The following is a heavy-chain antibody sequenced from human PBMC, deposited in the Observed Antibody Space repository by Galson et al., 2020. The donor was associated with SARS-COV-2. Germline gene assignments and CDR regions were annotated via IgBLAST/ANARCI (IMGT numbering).Heavy chain of an antibody. J-gene: IGHJ5*02. D-gene: IGHD3-10*01. CDR1: GGSISSGGYY. CDR3: ARYCTWGFGGLFNGFDP. CDR2: IYYSGST. Sequence: SETLSLTCTVSGGSISSGGYYWSWIRQHPGKGLEWIGYIYYSGSTYYNPSLKSRVTISVDTSKNQFSLKLSSVTAADTAVYYCARYCTWGFGGLFNGFDPWRQGTLVTFSS. V-gene: IGHV4-31*03.